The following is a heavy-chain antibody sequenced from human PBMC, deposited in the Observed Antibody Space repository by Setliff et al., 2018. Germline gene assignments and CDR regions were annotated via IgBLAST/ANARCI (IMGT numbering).Heavy chain of an antibody. CDR2: IYNSGTT. J-gene: IGHJ5*01. D-gene: IGHD4-4*01. CDR3: AGRDYSGGDS. V-gene: IGHV4-39*02. Sequence: LSLTCIVAGDSISNTGYYWGWLRQPPGKGLAWIGRIYNSGTTNYNPSLKSRVNISADTSNHSFSLNLFSVTAADTAVYYCAGRDYSGGDSWGHGPLVTVSS. CDR1: GDSISNTGYY.